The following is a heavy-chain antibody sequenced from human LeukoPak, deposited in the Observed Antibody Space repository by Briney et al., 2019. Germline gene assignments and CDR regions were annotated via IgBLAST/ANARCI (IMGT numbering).Heavy chain of an antibody. CDR2: ISYDGRKK. CDR1: GFTFSDYG. J-gene: IGHJ4*02. D-gene: IGHD3-10*01. V-gene: IGHV3-30*18. CDR3: AKDRTYHHDSGSSFLDY. Sequence: GGSLRLSCAASGFTFSDYGMNWVRQAPGKGLEWVAVISYDGRKKYYADTVKGRFTVSRDNSKNTQYLQMNSLRAEDTAVYYCAKDRTYHHDSGSSFLDYWGQGTLVTVSS.